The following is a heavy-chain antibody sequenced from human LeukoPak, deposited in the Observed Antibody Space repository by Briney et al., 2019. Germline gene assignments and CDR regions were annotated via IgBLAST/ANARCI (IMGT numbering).Heavy chain of an antibody. D-gene: IGHD3-10*01. CDR2: ISGSGGST. V-gene: IGHV3-23*01. CDR1: GFTFSTYG. Sequence: GGTLRLSCEASGFTFSTYGMSWVRQAPGKGLEWVSAISGSGGSTYYADSVKGRVTISRDNSKNTLYLQMNSLRAEDTAVYYCARESGGGYYYMDVWGKGTTVTVSS. CDR3: ARESGGGYYYMDV. J-gene: IGHJ6*03.